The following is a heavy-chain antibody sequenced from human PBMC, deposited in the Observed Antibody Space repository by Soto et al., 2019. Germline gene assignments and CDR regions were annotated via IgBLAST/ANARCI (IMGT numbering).Heavy chain of an antibody. Sequence: GGSLRLSCEVSGLTYSTAWMHWVRQAPGKGLVWVASIYSGETTYYADSVRGRFTISSDKSKNTLYFQLSSLRIEDTAVYYCTRDGRGLGRLSLFEYWGQGVLVTVSS. CDR3: TRDGRGLGRLSLFEY. CDR2: IYSGETT. CDR1: GLTYSTAW. V-gene: IGHV3-53*01. D-gene: IGHD2-21*02. J-gene: IGHJ4*02.